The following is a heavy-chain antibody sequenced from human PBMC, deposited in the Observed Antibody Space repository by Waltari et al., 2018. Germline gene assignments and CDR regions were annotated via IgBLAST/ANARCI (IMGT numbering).Heavy chain of an antibody. D-gene: IGHD5-12*01. CDR2: MLYPGAT. CDR3: ATYIGASVGTAAFDV. J-gene: IGHJ3*01. V-gene: IGHV4-39*01. CDR1: GVSITSNRHY. Sequence: QLQLQESGPGLVKPSETLSLTCSVSGVSITSNRHYWGWIRQPPGQGLEWIGTMLYPGATYSSPSLDSRVTVSRATSKNQLSLKLVSVTAADTAVYDCATYIGASVGTAAFDVWGQGTMVTVSS.